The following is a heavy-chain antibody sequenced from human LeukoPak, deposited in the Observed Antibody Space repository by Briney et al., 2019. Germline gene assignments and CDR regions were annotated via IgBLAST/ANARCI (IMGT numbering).Heavy chain of an antibody. CDR3: ARGGVVVPAVIIDDAFDI. J-gene: IGHJ3*02. D-gene: IGHD2-2*01. V-gene: IGHV4-34*01. CDR2: IDHSGST. Sequence: SETLSLTCDVYGGSFSGFYWNWIRQPPGKGLEWIGEIDHSGSTNYNPSLKSRVTISVDRANNQFSLKLSSVTAADTAFYYCARGGVVVPAVIIDDAFDIWGQGTMVIVS. CDR1: GGSFSGFY.